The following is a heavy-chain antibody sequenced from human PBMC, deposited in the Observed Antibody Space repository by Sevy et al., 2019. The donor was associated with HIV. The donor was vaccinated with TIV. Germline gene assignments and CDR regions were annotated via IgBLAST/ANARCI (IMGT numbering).Heavy chain of an antibody. CDR3: ARLHPHIAAARAMDV. Sequence: GGSLRLSCAASGFTVTNNYISWVRQAPGKGLDWVALSYSDDSRYFADSVRGRFTISRDSLKNTLYLQMNSLRAEDTAVYYCARLHPHIAAARAMDVRGQGTTVTVSS. CDR2: SYSDDSR. J-gene: IGHJ6*02. V-gene: IGHV3-53*01. D-gene: IGHD6-13*01. CDR1: GFTVTNNY.